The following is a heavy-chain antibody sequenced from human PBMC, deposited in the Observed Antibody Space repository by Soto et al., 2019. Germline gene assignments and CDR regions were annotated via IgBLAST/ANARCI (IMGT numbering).Heavy chain of an antibody. CDR3: ARHPGYGLYDFDY. Sequence: QLPLQESGPGLVKPSETLSLTCTVSGGSISSSSYFWGWIRQPPGKELEWIGSIYYSGSTYYNPSLKSRVTISVDTSKSQFSLKLSSVTAADTAVYYCARHPGYGLYDFDYWCQGTLVSVSS. D-gene: IGHD5-18*01. CDR2: IYYSGST. V-gene: IGHV4-39*01. J-gene: IGHJ4*02. CDR1: GGSISSSSYF.